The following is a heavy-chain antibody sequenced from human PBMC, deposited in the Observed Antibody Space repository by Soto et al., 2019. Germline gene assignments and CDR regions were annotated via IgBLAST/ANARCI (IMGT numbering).Heavy chain of an antibody. Sequence: WTWIRQPPGKGLEWLGYISNTGVTNYNSSLKSRLSMSIDASKQQFSLNLSSVTAADTAIYFCARHGGDVVVVRDWGQGTQVTVSS. J-gene: IGHJ4*02. CDR3: ARHGGDVVVVRD. CDR2: ISNTGVT. D-gene: IGHD2-21*01. V-gene: IGHV4-59*08.